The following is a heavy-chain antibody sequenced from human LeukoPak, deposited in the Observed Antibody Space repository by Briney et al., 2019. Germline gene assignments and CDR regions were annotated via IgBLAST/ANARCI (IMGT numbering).Heavy chain of an antibody. Sequence: GGSLRLSCAASGFTFSSQNMNWVRQAPGKGLEWVSSISSSSSHIHSADSVKGRFTISTDNAKNSLYLQMNSLRAEDTAVYYCARDLYDSGGYSSPIDYWGQGTLVTVSA. J-gene: IGHJ4*02. D-gene: IGHD3-22*01. CDR1: GFTFSSQN. CDR3: ARDLYDSGGYSSPIDY. CDR2: ISSSSSHI. V-gene: IGHV3-21*01.